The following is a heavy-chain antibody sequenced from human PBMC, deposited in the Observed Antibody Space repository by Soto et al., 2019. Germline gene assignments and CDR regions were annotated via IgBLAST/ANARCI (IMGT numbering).Heavy chain of an antibody. CDR2: ITSDSSNV. CDR3: ARALGVARATITLDY. V-gene: IGHV3-21*01. CDR1: GLTFSTYS. J-gene: IGHJ4*02. D-gene: IGHD2-15*01. Sequence: GGPQSPSDATCGLTFSTYSMNSVGQAPGKGLEWVSYITSDSSNVHYADSVKGRFTISRDNAKNSLSLQMNTPRAEYSAVYYCARALGVARATITLDYRGQ.